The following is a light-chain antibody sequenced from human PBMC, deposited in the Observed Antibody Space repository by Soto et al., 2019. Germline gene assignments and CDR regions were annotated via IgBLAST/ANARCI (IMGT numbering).Light chain of an antibody. V-gene: IGLV2-14*01. CDR2: DVS. J-gene: IGLJ1*01. CDR3: SSYTSSITLYV. CDR1: SSDVGGYNY. Sequence: QSALTQPASVSGSPGQSITISCTGTSSDVGGYNYVSWYQQHPGKAPKLMIYDVSNRPSGVSNRFSGSKSGNTASLTISGPQAEDEADYYCSSYTSSITLYVFGTGTKLTVL.